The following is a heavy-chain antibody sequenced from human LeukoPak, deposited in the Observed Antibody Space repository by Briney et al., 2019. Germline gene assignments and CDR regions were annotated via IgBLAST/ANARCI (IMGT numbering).Heavy chain of an antibody. J-gene: IGHJ4*01. CDR2: ISYDGSIK. CDR3: AKDSSGYSYGNYFDY. Sequence: GGSLRLSCAASGFTFSSYGMHWVRQAPGKGLEWVAVISYDGSIKYYADSVKGRFTISRDNSKNTLYLQMNSLRAEDTAVYYCAKDSSGYSYGNYFDYWGQGTLVTVSS. D-gene: IGHD5-18*01. CDR1: GFTFSSYG. V-gene: IGHV3-30*18.